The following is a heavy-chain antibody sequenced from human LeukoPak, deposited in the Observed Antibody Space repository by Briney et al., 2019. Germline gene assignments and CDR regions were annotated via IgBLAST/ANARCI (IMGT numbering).Heavy chain of an antibody. CDR3: ACTAYYYYYLDV. Sequence: GGSLRLSCAASGFTFSSHAMSWVRQAPGEGLAWVSAVSGSGDNTYYADSVKGRFTISRDNSKNTLYLHMSSLRAEDTAVHYCACTAYYYYYLDVWGKGTTVTVSS. D-gene: IGHD5-18*01. J-gene: IGHJ6*03. CDR2: VSGSGDNT. CDR1: GFTFSSHA. V-gene: IGHV3-23*01.